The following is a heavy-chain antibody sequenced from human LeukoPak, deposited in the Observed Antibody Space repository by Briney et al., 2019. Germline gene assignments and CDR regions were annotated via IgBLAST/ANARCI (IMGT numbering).Heavy chain of an antibody. Sequence: PSETLSLTCAVSGGSISCGGFSLTWIRQPPGKGLEWIGYIYHSGSTYYSPSLESRVTISVDRSKNQFSLNLSSVTAADTAVYYCAIIADQWWFDPWGQGTLDTVSS. J-gene: IGHJ5*02. CDR2: IYHSGST. CDR1: GGSISCGGFS. D-gene: IGHD6-19*01. V-gene: IGHV4-30-2*01. CDR3: AIIADQWWFDP.